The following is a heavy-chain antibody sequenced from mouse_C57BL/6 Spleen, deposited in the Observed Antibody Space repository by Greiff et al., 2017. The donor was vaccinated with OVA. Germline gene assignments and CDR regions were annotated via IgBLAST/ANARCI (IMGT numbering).Heavy chain of an antibody. CDR2: IYPSDSET. D-gene: IGHD2-10*01. Sequence: VQLQQPGAELVRPGSSVKLSCKASGYTFTSYWMDWVKQRPGQGLEWIGNIYPSDSETHYNQKFKDKATLTVDKSSSTAYMQLSSLTSEDSAVYYCARSYPAFDYWGQGTTLTVSS. CDR1: GYTFTSYW. V-gene: IGHV1-61*01. CDR3: ARSYPAFDY. J-gene: IGHJ2*01.